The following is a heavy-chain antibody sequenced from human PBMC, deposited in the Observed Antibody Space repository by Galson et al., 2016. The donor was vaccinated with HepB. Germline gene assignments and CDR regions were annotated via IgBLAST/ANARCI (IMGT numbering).Heavy chain of an antibody. CDR2: ISGYNGNR. CDR3: ARMAPYYYESSGYSHGGYYYGMDV. J-gene: IGHJ6*02. CDR1: GFTFTSYG. Sequence: SVKVSCKASGFTFTSYGFSWVRQAPGQGLEWMGWISGYNGNRNYAQKVQGRVTMTTDTSTNTVDMELRSLRPDDTAVYYCARMAPYYYESSGYSHGGYYYGMDVWGQGTTVTVSS. V-gene: IGHV1-18*01. D-gene: IGHD3-22*01.